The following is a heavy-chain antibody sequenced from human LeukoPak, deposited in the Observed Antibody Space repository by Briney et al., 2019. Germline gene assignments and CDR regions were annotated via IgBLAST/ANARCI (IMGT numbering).Heavy chain of an antibody. CDR1: GFSFSSYA. J-gene: IGHJ3*02. D-gene: IGHD1-26*01. CDR3: AKVWWELRPAFDI. Sequence: GGSLRLSCAASGFSFSSYATSWVRQAPGKGLEWVSAMSSSDDGRYYAASVRGRFTISRDTSRSTLYLQMNSLRADDTAVYYCAKVWWELRPAFDIWGQGTMVTVSS. V-gene: IGHV3-23*01. CDR2: MSSSDDGR.